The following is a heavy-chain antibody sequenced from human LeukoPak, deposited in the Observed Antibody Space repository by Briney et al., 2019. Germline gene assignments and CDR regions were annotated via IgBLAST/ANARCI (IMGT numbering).Heavy chain of an antibody. V-gene: IGHV3-74*01. J-gene: IGHJ5*02. D-gene: IGHD4-17*01. CDR2: IYNDGSTT. Sequence: PGGSLRLSCAASGFMFSKSWMHWVRHVPGKGLVWVARIYNDGSTTNYADSVKGRFTISRDSAANTLFLQMSSLRAEDTAVYYCAREKDDHGDPGPLDAWGQGDLVTVSS. CDR3: AREKDDHGDPGPLDA. CDR1: GFMFSKSW.